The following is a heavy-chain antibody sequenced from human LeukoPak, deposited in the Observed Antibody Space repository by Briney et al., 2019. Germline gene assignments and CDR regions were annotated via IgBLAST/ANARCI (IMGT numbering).Heavy chain of an antibody. Sequence: SVKVSCKASGGTFSSYAISWVRQAPGQGLEWMGGIIPIFGTANYAQKFQGRVTITADESTSTAYMELSSLRSEDTAVYYCASAGYCSSTSCYTRGISTWFDPWGQGTLVTVSS. V-gene: IGHV1-69*13. CDR2: IIPIFGTA. CDR1: GGTFSSYA. D-gene: IGHD2-2*02. CDR3: ASAGYCSSTSCYTRGISTWFDP. J-gene: IGHJ5*02.